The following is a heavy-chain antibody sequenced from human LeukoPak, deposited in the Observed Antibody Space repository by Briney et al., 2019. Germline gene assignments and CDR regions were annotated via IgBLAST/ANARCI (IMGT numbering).Heavy chain of an antibody. CDR3: ARGAILLWFGEFPDPYYFDY. Sequence: SETLSLTCTVSGGSISSGGYYWSWIRQRPGKGLEWIGYIYYSGSTYYNPSLKSRVTISVDTSKNQFSLKLSSVTAADTAVYYCARGAILLWFGEFPDPYYFDYRGQGTLVTVSS. V-gene: IGHV4-31*03. J-gene: IGHJ4*02. CDR1: GGSISSGGYY. D-gene: IGHD3-10*01. CDR2: IYYSGST.